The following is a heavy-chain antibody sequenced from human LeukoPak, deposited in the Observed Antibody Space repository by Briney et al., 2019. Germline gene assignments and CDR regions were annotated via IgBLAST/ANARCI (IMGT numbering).Heavy chain of an antibody. CDR2: IYYSGST. V-gene: IGHV4-59*12. D-gene: IGHD3-22*01. J-gene: IGHJ3*02. Sequence: SETLSLTCTVSGGSISSYYWSWIRQPPGKGLEWIGYIYYSGSTNYNPSLKSRVTISVDTSKNQFSLKLRSVTAADTAVYYCARDRYYYDSGSYYSVFDTWGQGTLVTVSS. CDR3: ARDRYYYDSGSYYSVFDT. CDR1: GGSISSYY.